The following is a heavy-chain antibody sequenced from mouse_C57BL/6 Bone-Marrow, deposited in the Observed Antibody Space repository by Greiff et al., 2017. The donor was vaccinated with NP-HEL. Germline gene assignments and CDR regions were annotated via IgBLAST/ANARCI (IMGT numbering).Heavy chain of an antibody. Sequence: DVQLQESGGGLVKPGGSLKLSCAASGFTFSSYAMSWVRQTPEKRLEWVATISDGGSYTYYPDNVKGRFTISRDNAKNNLYLQMSHLKSEDTAMYYCARDRAVVPLDYWGQGTTLTVSS. CDR1: GFTFSSYA. D-gene: IGHD1-1*01. V-gene: IGHV5-4*01. CDR3: ARDRAVVPLDY. CDR2: ISDGGSYT. J-gene: IGHJ2*01.